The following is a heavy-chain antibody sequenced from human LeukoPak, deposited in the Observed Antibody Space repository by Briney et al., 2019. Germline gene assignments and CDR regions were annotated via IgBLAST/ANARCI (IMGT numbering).Heavy chain of an antibody. Sequence: GGSLRLSCAASGFTFSSYAMHWVRQAPGKGLEYVSAISSNGGSTYANSVKGRFTTSRDNSKNTLYLQMGSLRAEDMAVYYCARGYDFWSGYWSHSDYWGQGTLVTVSS. CDR3: ARGYDFWSGYWSHSDY. J-gene: IGHJ4*02. D-gene: IGHD3-3*01. CDR2: ISSNGGST. CDR1: GFTFSSYA. V-gene: IGHV3-64*01.